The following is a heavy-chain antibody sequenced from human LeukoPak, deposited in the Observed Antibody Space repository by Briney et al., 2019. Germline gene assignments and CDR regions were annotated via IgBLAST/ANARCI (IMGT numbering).Heavy chain of an antibody. CDR2: IYYSGST. D-gene: IGHD3-22*01. CDR1: GGSTSSSSYY. CDR3: ARDPPGSGYSPDAFDI. V-gene: IGHV4-39*07. Sequence: SETLSLTCTVSGGSTSSSSYYWGWIRQPPGKGLEWIGSIYYSGSTYYNPSLKSRVTISVDTSKNQFSLKLSSVTAADTAVYYCARDPPGSGYSPDAFDIWGQGTMVTVSS. J-gene: IGHJ3*02.